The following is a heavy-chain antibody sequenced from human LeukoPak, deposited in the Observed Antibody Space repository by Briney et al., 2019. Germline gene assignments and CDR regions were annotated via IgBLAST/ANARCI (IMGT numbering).Heavy chain of an antibody. J-gene: IGHJ4*02. Sequence: GGSLRLSCAASGFTFDDYAMHWVRQVPGKGLEWVSGISWNGGSMGYADSVKGRFTISRDNAKNSVYLQMNSLRAEDTAVYYCARMGSFDWWGQGTLVTVSS. CDR3: ARMGSFDW. D-gene: IGHD2-8*01. V-gene: IGHV3-9*01. CDR1: GFTFDDYA. CDR2: ISWNGGSM.